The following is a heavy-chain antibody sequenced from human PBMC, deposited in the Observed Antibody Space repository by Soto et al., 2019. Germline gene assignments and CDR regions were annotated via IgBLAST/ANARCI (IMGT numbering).Heavy chain of an antibody. CDR1: GFSLSTSGMC. V-gene: IGHV2-70*01. CDR2: IDWDDDK. Sequence: SGPTLVKPPQTLTLTCTFSGFSLSTSGMCVSWIRQPPGKALEWLALIDWDDDKYYSTSLKTRLTISKDTSKNQVVLTMTNMDPVDTATYYCARSTHYYDSSGYPFDYWGQGTLVTVSS. CDR3: ARSTHYYDSSGYPFDY. J-gene: IGHJ4*02. D-gene: IGHD3-22*01.